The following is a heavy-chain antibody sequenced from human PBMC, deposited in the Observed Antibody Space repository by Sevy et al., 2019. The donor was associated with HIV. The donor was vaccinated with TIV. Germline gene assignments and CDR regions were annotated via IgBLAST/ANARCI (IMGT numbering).Heavy chain of an antibody. J-gene: IGHJ6*02. CDR1: GFTFSSYS. D-gene: IGHD6-19*01. CDR2: ISSSSSYI. V-gene: IGHV3-21*01. Sequence: GGSLRLSCAASGFTFSSYSMNWVRQAPGKGLEWVSSISSSSSYIYYADSVKGRFTISRDNAKNSLYLQMNSLRAEDTAVYYCAREQESTPSSGRYPGGYYYYGMDVWGQGTTVTVSS. CDR3: AREQESTPSSGRYPGGYYYYGMDV.